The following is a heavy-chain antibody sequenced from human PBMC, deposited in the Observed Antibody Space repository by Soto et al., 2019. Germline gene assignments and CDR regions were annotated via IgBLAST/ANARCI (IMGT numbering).Heavy chain of an antibody. Sequence: QVQLVESGGGVVPPGGSLRLSCAASGFIFRNYAMYWVRQAPGKGLEWVAVISSDESNKYYTDSVKGRFTISRDNSRNTLYLQINSLRTEDAAVYYCAKRRVTGKVADAFDIWGQGPMVTVSS. CDR3: AKRRVTGKVADAFDI. J-gene: IGHJ3*02. V-gene: IGHV3-30-3*01. CDR2: ISSDESNK. D-gene: IGHD4-4*01. CDR1: GFIFRNYA.